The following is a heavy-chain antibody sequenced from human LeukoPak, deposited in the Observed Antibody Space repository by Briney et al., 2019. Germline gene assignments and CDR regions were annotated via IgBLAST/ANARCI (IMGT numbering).Heavy chain of an antibody. V-gene: IGHV1-18*01. CDR2: INTYNGNT. Sequence: GASVKVSCKASGYTFTTYAISWVRQAPGQGLEWMGWINTYNGNTNYAQKLQDRVTMARDTSTSTAYMELRRLRSDDTAVYYCARAHESGSYFARAFDIWGQGTLVTVSS. CDR1: GYTFTTYA. CDR3: ARAHESGSYFARAFDI. D-gene: IGHD3-10*01. J-gene: IGHJ3*02.